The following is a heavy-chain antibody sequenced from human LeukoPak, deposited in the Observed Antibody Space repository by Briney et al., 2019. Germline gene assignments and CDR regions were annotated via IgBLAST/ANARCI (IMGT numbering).Heavy chain of an antibody. D-gene: IGHD4-17*01. V-gene: IGHV3-33*08. CDR2: IWYDGSNK. CDR1: GFTFSSYT. Sequence: GGSLRLSCAASGFTFSSYTMNWVRQAPGKGLEWVAVIWYDGSNKYYADSVKGRFTISRDNSKNTLYLQMNSLRAEDTAVYYCARDLGGDYGGFDYWGQGTLVTVSS. J-gene: IGHJ4*02. CDR3: ARDLGGDYGGFDY.